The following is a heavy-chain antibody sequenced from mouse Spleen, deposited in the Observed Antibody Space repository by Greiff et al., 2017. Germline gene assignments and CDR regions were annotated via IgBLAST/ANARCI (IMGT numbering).Heavy chain of an antibody. Sequence: EVKLVESGGGLVQSGRSLRLSCATSGFTFSDFYMEWVRQAPGKGLEWIAASRNKANDYTTEYSASVKGRFIVSRDTSQSILYLQMNALRAEDTAIYYCARDANGSPFDYWGQGTTLTVSS. J-gene: IGHJ2*01. V-gene: IGHV7-1*01. CDR1: GFTFSDFY. CDR2: SRNKANDYTT. CDR3: ARDANGSPFDY. D-gene: IGHD2-2*01.